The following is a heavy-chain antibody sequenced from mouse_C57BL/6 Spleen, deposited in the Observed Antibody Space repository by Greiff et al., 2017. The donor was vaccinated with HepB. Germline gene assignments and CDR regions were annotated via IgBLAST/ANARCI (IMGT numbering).Heavy chain of an antibody. V-gene: IGHV1-18*01. Sequence: VQLQQSGPELVKPGASVKIPCKASGYTFTDYNMDWVKQSNGKSLEWIGAINPNNGGTIYNQKFKGKATLTVDKSSSTAYMELRSLTSEDTAVYYSARGELYYAMDYWGQGTSVTGSS. CDR3: ARGELYYAMDY. CDR1: GYTFTDYN. CDR2: INPNNGGT. J-gene: IGHJ4*01.